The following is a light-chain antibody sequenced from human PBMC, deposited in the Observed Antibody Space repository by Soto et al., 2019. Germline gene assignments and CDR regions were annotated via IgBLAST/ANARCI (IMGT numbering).Light chain of an antibody. CDR3: SSYTSSSTYV. CDR2: EVS. CDR1: SSDVGSYNR. Sequence: QSALTQPPSVSGSPGPSVTISCTGTSSDVGSYNRVSWYQQPPGTAPKLLIYEVSNRPSGVPDRFSGSKSGNTASLTISGLQAEDEADYYCSSYTSSSTYVFATGTKLTVL. J-gene: IGLJ1*01. V-gene: IGLV2-18*02.